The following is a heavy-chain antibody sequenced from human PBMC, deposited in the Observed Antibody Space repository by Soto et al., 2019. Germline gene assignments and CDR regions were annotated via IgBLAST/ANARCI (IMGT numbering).Heavy chain of an antibody. D-gene: IGHD5-18*01. CDR1: GGSISSSTYS. V-gene: IGHV4-39*01. CDR3: ARLRGRVGYSHGYIDS. CDR2: INYSGKT. J-gene: IGHJ5*02. Sequence: QLQLQQSGPGLVKPSETLSLTCSVSGGSISSSTYSWGWIRQPPEKGLDWIGTINYSGKTYYKSSLRSRVTVSVDTSKNQVSLKLTSVTAADTAVYYCARLRGRVGYSHGYIDSWGQGALVIVSS.